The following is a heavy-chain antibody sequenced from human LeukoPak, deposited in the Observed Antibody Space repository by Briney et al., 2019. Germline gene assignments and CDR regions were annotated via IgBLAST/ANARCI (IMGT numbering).Heavy chain of an antibody. CDR3: ARAEEMATKGGAFDI. V-gene: IGHV3-30-3*01. D-gene: IGHD5-24*01. CDR1: GFTFSSYA. J-gene: IGHJ3*02. Sequence: HPGRSLRLSCAASGFTFSSYAMRWVRQAPGKGLEWVAVISYDGSNKYYADSVKGRFTISRDNSKNTLYLQMNSLRAEDTAVYYCARAEEMATKGGAFDIWGQGTMVTVSS. CDR2: ISYDGSNK.